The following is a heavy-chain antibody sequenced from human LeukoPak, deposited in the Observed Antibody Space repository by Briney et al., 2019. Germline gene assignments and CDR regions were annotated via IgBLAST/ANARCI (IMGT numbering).Heavy chain of an antibody. D-gene: IGHD1-26*01. CDR3: ARDHLRLGATGASEI. V-gene: IGHV3-7*05. J-gene: IGHJ3*02. Sequence: GGSLRLSCAASRFTFSNYWMSWVRQAPGKGLKWLANIKQDGAEKNYVDSVKGRFTISGDNAKNSLYLQMSSLRAEDTAVYYCARDHLRLGATGASEIWGQGTMVTVSS. CDR1: RFTFSNYW. CDR2: IKQDGAEK.